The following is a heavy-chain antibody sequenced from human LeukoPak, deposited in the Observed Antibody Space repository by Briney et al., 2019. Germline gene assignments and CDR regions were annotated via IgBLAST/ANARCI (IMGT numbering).Heavy chain of an antibody. Sequence: SQTLSLTCAISGDSVSSNSAAWNWIRQSPWRGLEWLGRTYYRSKWYNDYAVSVKSRIAINPDTSKNQFSLQLNSVTPEDTAVYYCASSYGYTAAFDIWGQGTMVTVSS. D-gene: IGHD5-18*01. J-gene: IGHJ3*02. V-gene: IGHV6-1*01. CDR1: GDSVSSNSAA. CDR3: ASSYGYTAAFDI. CDR2: TYYRSKWYN.